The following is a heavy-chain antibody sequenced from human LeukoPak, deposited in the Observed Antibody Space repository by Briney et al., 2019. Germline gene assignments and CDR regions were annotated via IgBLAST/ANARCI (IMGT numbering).Heavy chain of an antibody. CDR3: ARDGLLWFGESRETYYYYYYGMDV. Sequence: PGGSLRLSCAASGFTFSSYSMNWVRQAPGKGLEWVSYISSSSSTRYYADSVKGRFTISRDNAKNSLYLQMNSLRAEDTAVYYCARDGLLWFGESRETYYYYYYGMDVWGQGTTVTVSS. CDR2: ISSSSSTR. CDR1: GFTFSSYS. J-gene: IGHJ6*02. D-gene: IGHD3-10*01. V-gene: IGHV3-48*01.